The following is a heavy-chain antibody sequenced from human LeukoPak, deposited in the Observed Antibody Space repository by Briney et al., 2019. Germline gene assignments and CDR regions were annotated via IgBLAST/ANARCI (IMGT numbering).Heavy chain of an antibody. V-gene: IGHV3-13*01. D-gene: IGHD6-25*01. CDR1: VFTFSNYD. CDR2: IGTAGDI. Sequence: GGSLRLSCAASVFTFSNYDMHWVRQAAGKGLEWVSGIGTAGDIYYPGSVKGRFTISRENAKNSLYLQMNSLRAGDTAVHYCARDRGRYYMDVWGKGTTVTISS. J-gene: IGHJ6*03. CDR3: ARDRGRYYMDV.